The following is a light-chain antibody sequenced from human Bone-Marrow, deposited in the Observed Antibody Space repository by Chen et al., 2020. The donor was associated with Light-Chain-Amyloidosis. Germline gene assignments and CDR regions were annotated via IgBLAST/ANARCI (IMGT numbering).Light chain of an antibody. V-gene: IGKV3-20*01. CDR2: GSS. Sequence: IFLTQSPGTLSLSPGEGANLSCRASQTISCNYLTWYQQKFGQAPRLLIYGSSSRATGIPDRFTGSGSGTDFTLTINRLEPEDFAMYYCQQYGTSPLTFGGGTKVEIK. CDR1: QTISCNY. CDR3: QQYGTSPLT. J-gene: IGKJ4*01.